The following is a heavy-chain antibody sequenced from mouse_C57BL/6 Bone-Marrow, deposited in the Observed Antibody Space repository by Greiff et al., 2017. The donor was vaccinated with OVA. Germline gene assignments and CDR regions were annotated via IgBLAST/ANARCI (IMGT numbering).Heavy chain of an antibody. Sequence: EVQLVESGGGLVKPGGSLKLSCAASGFTFSSYAMSWVRQTPEKRLEWVATISDGGSYTYYPDNVKGRFTISRDNAKNNLYLQMSHLKSEDTAMYYCARPGTNYFDYWGQGTTLTVSS. D-gene: IGHD4-1*01. J-gene: IGHJ2*01. CDR3: ARPGTNYFDY. CDR1: GFTFSSYA. V-gene: IGHV5-4*01. CDR2: ISDGGSYT.